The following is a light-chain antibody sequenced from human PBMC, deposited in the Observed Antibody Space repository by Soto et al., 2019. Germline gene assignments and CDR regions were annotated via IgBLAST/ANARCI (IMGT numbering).Light chain of an antibody. J-gene: IGLJ2*01. CDR3: SSYKTTYTLV. Sequence: QSALTQPASVSGSPGQSITISCTGANSDVGGYDYVSWYQQHPGKAPKLVIYDVSYRPSGISNRFSGSKSGNTASLTISGLQAEDEADYYCSSYKTTYTLVFGGGTKVTVL. CDR1: NSDVGGYDY. CDR2: DVS. V-gene: IGLV2-14*01.